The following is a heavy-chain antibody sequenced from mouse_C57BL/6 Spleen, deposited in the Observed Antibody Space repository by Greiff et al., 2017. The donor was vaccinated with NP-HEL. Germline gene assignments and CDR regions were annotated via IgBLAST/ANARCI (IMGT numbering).Heavy chain of an antibody. V-gene: IGHV5-16*01. CDR2: INYDGSST. Sequence: EVQLVESAGGLVQPGSSMKLSCTASGFTFSDYYMAWVRQVPEKGLEWVANINYDGSSTYYLDSLKSRFIISRDNAKNILYLQMSSLKSEDTATYYCARDRDSNYLDYWGQGTTLTVSS. CDR3: ARDRDSNYLDY. CDR1: GFTFSDYY. D-gene: IGHD2-5*01. J-gene: IGHJ2*01.